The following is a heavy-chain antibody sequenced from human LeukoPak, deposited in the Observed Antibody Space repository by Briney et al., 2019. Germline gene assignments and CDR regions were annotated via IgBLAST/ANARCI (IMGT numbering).Heavy chain of an antibody. J-gene: IGHJ3*02. CDR1: GGSISSYY. CDR3: AREQHYGSGSYDAFDI. V-gene: IGHV4-59*01. CDR2: IYYSGST. Sequence: SETLSLTCTVSGGSISSYYWSWIRQPPGKGLEWIGYIYYSGSTNYNPSLKSRVTISVDTSKNQFSLKLSSVTAADTAVYYCAREQHYGSGSYDAFDIWGQGTMVTVSS. D-gene: IGHD3-10*01.